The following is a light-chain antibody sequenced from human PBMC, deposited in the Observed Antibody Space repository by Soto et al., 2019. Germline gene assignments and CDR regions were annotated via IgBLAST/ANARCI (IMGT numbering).Light chain of an antibody. J-gene: IGKJ4*01. CDR1: QSISSY. CDR2: AAS. Sequence: DIQMTQSPSSLSAFVGDRVTITCRASQSISSYLNWYQQKPGKAPKLLIYAASSLQSGVPSRFSGSGSGTDFTLTISSXQPEDFGTYYCQQSYSSPPFFGGGTKVDIK. V-gene: IGKV1-39*01. CDR3: QQSYSSPPF.